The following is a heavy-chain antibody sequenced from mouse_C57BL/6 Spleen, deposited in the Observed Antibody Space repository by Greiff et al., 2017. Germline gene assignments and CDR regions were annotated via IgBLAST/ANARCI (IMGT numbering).Heavy chain of an antibody. J-gene: IGHJ3*01. CDR3: ARGGYSGWFAY. V-gene: IGHV1-18*01. D-gene: IGHD2-3*01. CDR1: GYTFTDYN. Sequence: EVQGVESGPELVKPGASVKIPCKASGYTFTDYNMDWVKQSHGKSLEWIGDINPNNGGTIYNQKFKGKATLTVDKSSSTAYMELRSLTSEDTAVYYCARGGYSGWFAYWGQGTLVTVSA. CDR2: INPNNGGT.